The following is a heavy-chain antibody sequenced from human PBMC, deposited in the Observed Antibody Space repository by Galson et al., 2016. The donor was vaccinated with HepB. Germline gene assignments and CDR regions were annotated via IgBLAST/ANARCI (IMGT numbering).Heavy chain of an antibody. Sequence: ETLSLTCTVSGGSISSYYWSWIRQPPGRGLEWIGYIYYSGSTNYIPSLKSRVTMSVDTSENQFSLKLSSVTAADTAVYYCARDYYGSGSSIWGQGTLVTVSS. J-gene: IGHJ4*02. CDR3: ARDYYGSGSSI. V-gene: IGHV4-59*01. CDR1: GGSISSYY. CDR2: IYYSGST. D-gene: IGHD3-10*01.